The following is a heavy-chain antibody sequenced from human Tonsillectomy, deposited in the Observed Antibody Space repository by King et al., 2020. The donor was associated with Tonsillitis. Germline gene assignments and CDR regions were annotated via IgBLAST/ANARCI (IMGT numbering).Heavy chain of an antibody. J-gene: IGHJ4*02. CDR2: ISASSGST. Sequence: VQLVESGGGLVQPGGSLRLSCTASGFTFSSYAMTWVRQAPGKGLEWVSAISASSGSTYYADSVKGRFTISRDNSKSTLFLQMDTLRAEDTAIYYCAKDHEEVPSTRAGNWGQGTLVTVSS. D-gene: IGHD1-26*01. V-gene: IGHV3-23*04. CDR3: AKDHEEVPSTRAGN. CDR1: GFTFSSYA.